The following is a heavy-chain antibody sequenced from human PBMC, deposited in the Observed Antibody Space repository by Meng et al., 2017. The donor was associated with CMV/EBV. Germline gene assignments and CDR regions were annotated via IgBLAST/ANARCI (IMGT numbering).Heavy chain of an antibody. J-gene: IGHJ5*02. Sequence: GESLKISCAASGFTFTDYAMTWVRQAPGKGLVWVSRINSDGSSTSYADSVKGRFTISRDNAKNTLYLQMNSLRAEDTAVYYCARDRRWSGYYRHNWFDPWGQGTLVTVSS. CDR1: GFTFTDYA. V-gene: IGHV3-74*01. CDR2: INSDGSST. D-gene: IGHD3-3*01. CDR3: ARDRRWSGYYRHNWFDP.